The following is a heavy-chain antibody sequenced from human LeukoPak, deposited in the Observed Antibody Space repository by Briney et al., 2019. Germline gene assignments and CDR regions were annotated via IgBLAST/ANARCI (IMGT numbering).Heavy chain of an antibody. CDR1: GGSLNTYY. J-gene: IGHJ6*03. Sequence: PSETLSLTCTVSGGSLNTYYWSWIRQSPENGPELIGYIYSCGTSDHNPSLKSRVVISLDTSKSQFSLKMKSVTAADTAVYYCARRGTPYYYYYMDVWGSGTTVTVSS. CDR3: ARRGTPYYYYYMDV. CDR2: IYSCGTS. V-gene: IGHV4-59*08. D-gene: IGHD3-16*01.